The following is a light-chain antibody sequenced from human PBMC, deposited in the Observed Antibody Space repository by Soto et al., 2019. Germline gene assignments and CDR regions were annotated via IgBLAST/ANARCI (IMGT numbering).Light chain of an antibody. J-gene: IGLJ2*01. CDR3: QSYDSSLSVV. V-gene: IGLV1-40*01. CDR1: SSNIGAGYV. Sequence: QSVLTQPPSVSGAPGPRVTISCTGSSSNIGAGYVVHLYQQLPGTAPKLLIYVNSNRPSGVPERFSGSKSGTSASLAITGLQAEDEADYCCQSYDSSLSVVFGGGTKLTVL. CDR2: VNS.